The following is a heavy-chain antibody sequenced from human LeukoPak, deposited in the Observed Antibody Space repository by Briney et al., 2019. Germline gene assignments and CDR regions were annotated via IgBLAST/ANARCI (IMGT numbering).Heavy chain of an antibody. V-gene: IGHV3-7*04. D-gene: IGHD5-24*01. J-gene: IGHJ4*02. CDR3: AGGWEMATIDY. Sequence: GSLRLSCAASGFTFSSYWMSWVRQAPGKGLEWVANIKQDGSEKYYVDSVKGRFTISRDNAKNLLYLQMNSLRAEDTAVYYCAGGWEMATIDYWGQGTLVTVSS. CDR2: IKQDGSEK. CDR1: GFTFSSYW.